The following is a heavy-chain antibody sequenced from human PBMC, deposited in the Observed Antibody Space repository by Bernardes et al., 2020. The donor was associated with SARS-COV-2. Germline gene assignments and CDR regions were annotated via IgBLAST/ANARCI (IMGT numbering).Heavy chain of an antibody. CDR2: IIPLFGTT. V-gene: IGHV1-69*13. CDR3: ARSGTYPDAFDI. D-gene: IGHD1-26*01. J-gene: IGHJ3*02. CDR1: GNTFTSYA. Sequence: SVKVSCKTSGNTFTSYAVIWVRQAPGQGLECMGGIIPLFGTTNYAQNFQGRVTIAADESTSTVYMELSSLRSEDTAMYYFARSGTYPDAFDIWGQGTMVTVSS.